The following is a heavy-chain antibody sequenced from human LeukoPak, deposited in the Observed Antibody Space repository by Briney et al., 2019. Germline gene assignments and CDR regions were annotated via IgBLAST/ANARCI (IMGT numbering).Heavy chain of an antibody. CDR3: AKKNGDSSGYYLYYFDY. CDR2: ISGSGGST. J-gene: IGHJ4*02. D-gene: IGHD3-22*01. V-gene: IGHV3-23*01. CDR1: GFTFSSFA. Sequence: GGSLRLSCAASGFTFSSFAMSWVRQAPGKGLEWVSAISGSGGSTYYADSVKGRFTISRDNSKNTLYLQLNSLRAEDTAVYYCAKKNGDSSGYYLYYFDYWGQGTLVTVSS.